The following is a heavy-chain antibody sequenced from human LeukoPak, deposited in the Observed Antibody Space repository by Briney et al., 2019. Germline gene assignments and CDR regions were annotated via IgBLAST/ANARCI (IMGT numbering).Heavy chain of an antibody. CDR1: GFTFNKYW. Sequence: GGSLRLSCSASGFTFNKYWMSWIRQLPGQGLEWVARVNQDGTQKYYVDSVKGRFTNSRDNARNLLYLQMNSLRAEDTAVYYCVRDVSSGWAFDYWGHGTLVTVSS. J-gene: IGHJ4*01. D-gene: IGHD6-19*01. CDR2: VNQDGTQK. CDR3: VRDVSSGWAFDY. V-gene: IGHV3-7*01.